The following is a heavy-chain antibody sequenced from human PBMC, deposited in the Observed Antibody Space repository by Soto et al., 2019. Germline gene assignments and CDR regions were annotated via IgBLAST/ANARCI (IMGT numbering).Heavy chain of an antibody. V-gene: IGHV4-59*08. Sequence: SETLSLTGTASSGSLISYYWSWIRQPPGKGMEWIGYIYYSGSTNYNPSLKSRVTISVDTSKNQFSLKLSSVTAADTAVYYCARGDYDILTGYSPHYYMDVWGKGTTVTVSS. D-gene: IGHD3-9*01. CDR2: IYYSGST. CDR3: ARGDYDILTGYSPHYYMDV. CDR1: SGSLISYY. J-gene: IGHJ6*03.